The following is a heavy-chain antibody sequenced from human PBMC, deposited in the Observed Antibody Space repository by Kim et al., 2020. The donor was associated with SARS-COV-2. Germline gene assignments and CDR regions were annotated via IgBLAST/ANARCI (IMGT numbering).Heavy chain of an antibody. CDR2: ISSSSTI. J-gene: IGHJ4*02. Sequence: GGSLRLSCAASGFTFSDYGMNWVRQAPGNGLEWVSYISSSSTIYYADSVKGRFTISRDNAKDSLYLQMNSLRAEDTAVYYCARSDRTMVFNFNYWGQGTLVTVSS. D-gene: IGHD3-10*01. CDR3: ARSDRTMVFNFNY. CDR1: GFTFSDYG. V-gene: IGHV3-48*04.